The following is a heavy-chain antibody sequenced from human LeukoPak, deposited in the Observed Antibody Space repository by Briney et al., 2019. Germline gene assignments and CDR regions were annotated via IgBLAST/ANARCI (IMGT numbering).Heavy chain of an antibody. CDR3: ARDHDWAFDL. J-gene: IGHJ4*02. V-gene: IGHV3-48*02. CDR1: GFPFGSYV. D-gene: IGHD3-9*01. Sequence: GSLRLSCEGSGFPFGSYVMSWVRQAPGKGLEWIAYINHNAEMIFYPDFVKGRFTISRDNPKKSLYLQMNALRYEDTAIYYCARDHDWAFDLWGQGTLVTVSS. CDR2: INHNAEMI.